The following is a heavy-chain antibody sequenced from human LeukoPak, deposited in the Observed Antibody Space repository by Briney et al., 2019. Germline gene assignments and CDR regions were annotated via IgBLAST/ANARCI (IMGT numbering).Heavy chain of an antibody. V-gene: IGHV3-21*01. CDR1: GFTFSSYS. Sequence: GSLRLSCAASGFTFSSYSMNCVRQAPGEGLEWVSSVSSSSSYIYYANSVKGRFTISRDNAKTSLYLQMNSLGVEDTAVYYCARWDRFHGVWGQGTLVTVSS. J-gene: IGHJ4*02. CDR3: ARWDRFHGV. CDR2: VSSSSSYI. D-gene: IGHD1-14*01.